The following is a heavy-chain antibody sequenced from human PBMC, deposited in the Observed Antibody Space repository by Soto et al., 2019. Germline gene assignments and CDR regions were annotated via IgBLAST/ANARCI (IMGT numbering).Heavy chain of an antibody. J-gene: IGHJ6*02. D-gene: IGHD2-2*01. V-gene: IGHV4-39*01. Sequence: QLQLQESGPGLVKPSETLSLTCTVSGGSISSSSYYWGWIRQPPGKGLEWIGSIYYSGSTYYNPSLKSRVTISVDTSKNQFSLKLSSVTAADTAVYYCARLSGDGVVVPAEAGAEYYYYYGMDVWGQGTTVTVSS. CDR1: GGSISSSSYY. CDR3: ARLSGDGVVVPAEAGAEYYYYYGMDV. CDR2: IYYSGST.